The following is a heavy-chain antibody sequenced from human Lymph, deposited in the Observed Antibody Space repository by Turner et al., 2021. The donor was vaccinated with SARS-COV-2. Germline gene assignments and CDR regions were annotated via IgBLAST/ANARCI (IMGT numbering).Heavy chain of an antibody. J-gene: IGHJ6*02. Sequence: QVQLVQSGAEVKKPGSSVKVSCKASGGTFSSYAISWVRQAPGQGLEWMGGIIPILRIATYAQKFQGRVTITADKSTSTAYMELSSLRFEDTAVFYCARVVGGFGELGYYYYYGMDVWGQGTTVTVSS. CDR1: GGTFSSYA. V-gene: IGHV1-69*10. CDR3: ARVVGGFGELGYYYYYGMDV. CDR2: IIPILRIA. D-gene: IGHD3-10*01.